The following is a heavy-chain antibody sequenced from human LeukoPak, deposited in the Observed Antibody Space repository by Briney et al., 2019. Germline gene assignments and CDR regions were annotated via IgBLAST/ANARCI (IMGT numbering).Heavy chain of an antibody. CDR2: ISSSSTYI. J-gene: IGHJ4*02. V-gene: IGHV3-21*01. D-gene: IGHD5-12*01. Sequence: PGGSLRLSCAASGFTFSNYNMNWVRQAPGKGLEWVSSISSSSTYIFYADSLKGRFTISRDNAKNSLYLQMNSLRAEDTAVYYCAREGSSFGGYERLDYWGQGTLVTVSS. CDR3: AREGSSFGGYERLDY. CDR1: GFTFSNYN.